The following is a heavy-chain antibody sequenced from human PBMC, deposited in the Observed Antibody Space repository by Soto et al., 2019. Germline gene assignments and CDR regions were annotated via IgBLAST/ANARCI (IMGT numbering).Heavy chain of an antibody. CDR2: VFYSGST. Sequence: QVQLQESGPGLVKPSETLSLTCSVSGGSVRSGSYYWSWIRQPPGKGLEYIGYVFYSGSTNYDPSLKRRVTISLHTSKNRFALKLSSVTAADTAVYSCARRTNGGPTGWIFGYWGQGTLVTVSS. CDR3: ARRTNGGPTGWIFGY. V-gene: IGHV4-61*01. J-gene: IGHJ4*02. D-gene: IGHD4-17*01. CDR1: GGSVRSGSYY.